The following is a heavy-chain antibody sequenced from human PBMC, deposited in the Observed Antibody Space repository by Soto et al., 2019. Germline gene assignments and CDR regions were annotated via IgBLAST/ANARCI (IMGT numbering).Heavy chain of an antibody. CDR3: AADYDFGY. CDR1: GFTFSSYS. CDR2: ISSSSSTI. V-gene: IGHV3-48*02. J-gene: IGHJ4*02. D-gene: IGHD3-16*01. Sequence: EVQLVESGGGLVQPGGSLRLSCAASGFTFSSYSMNWVRQAPGKGMEWVSYISSSSSTIYYADSVKGRFTISSYNAKNSLYLQMNGQRDEDGAVYYCAADYDFGYFGQGTLV.